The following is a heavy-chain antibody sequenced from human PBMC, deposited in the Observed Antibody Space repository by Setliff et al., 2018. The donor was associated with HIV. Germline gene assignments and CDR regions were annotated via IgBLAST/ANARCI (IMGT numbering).Heavy chain of an antibody. CDR1: GGSMNSDSYS. D-gene: IGHD2-15*01. CDR2: IYVGGSV. J-gene: IGHJ4*02. CDR3: ARADCSSGSCYSPGY. Sequence: SETLSLTCTVSGGSMNSDSYSWTWLRQPAGKGPELIGHIYVGGSVIYNPSLASRVTISMVPSKNQFSLDLSSVTAADTAKYYCARADCSSGSCYSPGYWGQGTLVTVSS. V-gene: IGHV4-61*09.